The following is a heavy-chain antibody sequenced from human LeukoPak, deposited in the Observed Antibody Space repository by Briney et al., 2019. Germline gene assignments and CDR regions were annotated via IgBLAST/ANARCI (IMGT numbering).Heavy chain of an antibody. Sequence: SVQVSCHASGGPFLSDAISSVRQAPGQGLEWMGRIIPIFGIANYAQKFQGRVTITADKSTSTAYMELSSLRSEDTAVYYCARDGDSPINSGSYYTWFDPWGQGTLVTVSS. J-gene: IGHJ5*02. CDR1: GGPFLSDA. D-gene: IGHD3-10*01. CDR2: IIPIFGIA. CDR3: ARDGDSPINSGSYYTWFDP. V-gene: IGHV1-69*04.